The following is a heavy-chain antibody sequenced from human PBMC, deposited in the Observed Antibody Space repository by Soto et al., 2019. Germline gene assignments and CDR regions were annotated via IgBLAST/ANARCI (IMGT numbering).Heavy chain of an antibody. CDR3: TGEVASGY. CDR1: GFTVSTYG. V-gene: IGHV3-30*03. Sequence: QVQLVESGGGVVQPGRSLRLSCAVSGFTVSTYGMHWVRQAPGKGLEWVAVISRDGGTKYYADSVKGRFTISRDNSRNTLFLKMNSLRSDDRAVYYCTGEVASGYWGQGTLVTVSS. J-gene: IGHJ4*02. D-gene: IGHD2-8*02. CDR2: ISRDGGTK.